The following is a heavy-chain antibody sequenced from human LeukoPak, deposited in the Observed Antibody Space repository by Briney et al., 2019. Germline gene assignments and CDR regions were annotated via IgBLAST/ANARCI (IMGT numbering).Heavy chain of an antibody. D-gene: IGHD3-22*01. J-gene: IGHJ3*02. V-gene: IGHV1-69*05. CDR1: GGTFSSYA. CDR3: ARVTYYYDSSGYYHDAFDI. Sequence: GGSVKVSCKASGGTFSSYAISWVRQAPGQGLEWMGRIIPIFGTANYAQKFQGRVTITTDESTSTAYMELSSLRSEDTAVYYCARVTYYYDSSGYYHDAFDIWGQGTMVTASS. CDR2: IIPIFGTA.